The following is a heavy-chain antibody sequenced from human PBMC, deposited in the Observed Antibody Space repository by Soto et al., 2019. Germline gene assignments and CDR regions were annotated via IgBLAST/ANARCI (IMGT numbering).Heavy chain of an antibody. J-gene: IGHJ3*02. V-gene: IGHV1-46*01. CDR3: ARAPERNDAFDI. Sequence: GASVKVSCKASGYTFTSYYMHWVRQAPGQGLEWMGIINPSGGSTSYAQKFQGRVTMTRDTSTSTVYMELSSLRSEDTAVYYRARAPERNDAFDIWGQGTMVTVSS. CDR1: GYTFTSYY. D-gene: IGHD1-26*01. CDR2: INPSGGST.